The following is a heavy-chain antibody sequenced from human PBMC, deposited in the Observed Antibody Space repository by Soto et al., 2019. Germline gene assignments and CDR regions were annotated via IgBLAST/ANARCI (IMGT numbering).Heavy chain of an antibody. CDR2: ISAYNGNT. J-gene: IGHJ4*02. CDR3: ARDIGPRQYCISTICPYDY. CDR1: GYTFTSYG. D-gene: IGHD2-2*01. Sequence: QVQLVQSGAEVKKPGASVKVSCKASGYTFTSYGISWVRQAPGQGLEWMGWISAYNGNTNYAQKLQGRVTMTTDTSTSTAYMELRSLRSDDTAVYYCARDIGPRQYCISTICPYDYWGQGTLVTVSS. V-gene: IGHV1-18*01.